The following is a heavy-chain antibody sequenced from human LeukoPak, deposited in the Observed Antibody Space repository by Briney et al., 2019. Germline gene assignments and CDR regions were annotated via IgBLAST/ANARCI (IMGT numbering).Heavy chain of an antibody. V-gene: IGHV1-2*02. CDR3: ARELGRNAFDV. CDR2: ISPNNGDT. D-gene: IGHD7-27*01. Sequence: ASVKVSCKASGYTFSDNHMYWIRQAPGQGLECMGWISPNNGDTNYAQTFHGRITMTGDTSISTGYMELSSLRSDDTAVYYCARELGRNAFDVWGQGTMVTVSS. J-gene: IGHJ3*01. CDR1: GYTFSDNH.